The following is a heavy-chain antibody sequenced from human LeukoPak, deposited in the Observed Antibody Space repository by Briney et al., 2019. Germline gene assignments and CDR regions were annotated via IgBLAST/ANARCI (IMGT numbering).Heavy chain of an antibody. J-gene: IGHJ5*02. CDR2: IYYSGST. CDR1: GGSISSYY. CDR3: ARVRPRGIVVGALGFWFDP. D-gene: IGHD1-26*01. V-gene: IGHV4-59*01. Sequence: PSETLSLTCTVSGGSISSYYWSWIRQPPGKGLEWIGYIYYSGSTNYNPSLKSRVTISVDTSKNQFSLKLSSVTAADTAVYYCARVRPRGIVVGALGFWFDPWGQGTLVTVSS.